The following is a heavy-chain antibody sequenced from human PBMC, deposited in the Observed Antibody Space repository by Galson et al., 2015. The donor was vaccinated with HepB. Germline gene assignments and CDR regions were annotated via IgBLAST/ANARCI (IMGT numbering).Heavy chain of an antibody. J-gene: IGHJ4*02. V-gene: IGHV4-34*01. CDR1: GGSFSGHF. CDR3: ARRANLEY. CDR2: INHSGDT. D-gene: IGHD3-3*01. Sequence: ETLSLTCAVYGGSFSGHFWTWIRQPPGKGLEWIGEINHSGDTNYNSSLKSRLTTSVDTSKNQFSLKLRSLTAADTAVYYCARRANLEYWGQGTRVTVSS.